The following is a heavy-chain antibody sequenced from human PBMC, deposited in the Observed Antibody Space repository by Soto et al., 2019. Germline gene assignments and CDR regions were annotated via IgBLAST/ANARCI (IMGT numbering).Heavy chain of an antibody. D-gene: IGHD6-13*01. CDR1: GFTFRSYS. V-gene: IGHV3-48*02. Sequence: GGSLRLSCAASGFTFRSYSMNWVRQPPGKGLEWVSYISISSRTIYYADSVKGRFTISRDDAKNSLYLQMNSLRDEDTSVYHCARDNGIAGSFDPWGQGTLVTVSS. J-gene: IGHJ5*02. CDR3: ARDNGIAGSFDP. CDR2: ISISSRTI.